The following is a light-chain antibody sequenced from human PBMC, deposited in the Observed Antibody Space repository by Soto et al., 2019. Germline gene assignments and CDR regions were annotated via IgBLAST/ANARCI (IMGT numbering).Light chain of an antibody. Sequence: QSVLTQPASVSGSPGQSISFSCAGSNSDVGSSVYVFWYRQHPGKAPQLIIYEVNKRPSGVSNRFSGTKSGNTASLTISGLQPDDEADYYCCFFTGTASQYVFGPGTKLTVL. V-gene: IGLV2-14*01. CDR2: EVN. CDR3: CFFTGTASQYV. CDR1: NSDVGSSVY. J-gene: IGLJ1*01.